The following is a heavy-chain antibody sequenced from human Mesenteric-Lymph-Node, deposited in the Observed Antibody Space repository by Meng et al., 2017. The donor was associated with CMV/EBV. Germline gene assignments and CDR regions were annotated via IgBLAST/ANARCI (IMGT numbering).Heavy chain of an antibody. V-gene: IGHV3-21*01. D-gene: IGHD3-9*01. CDR2: ISSSSYI. J-gene: IGHJ6*02. CDR3: ARGHDILTDEYYYHHMDV. Sequence: GGSLRLSCAASGFTFSSYSMNWVRQAPGKGLEWVSSISSSSYIYYADSVKGRFTISRDNAKNSLYLQMNSLRAEDTAVYYCARGHDILTDEYYYHHMDVWGQGTTVTVSS. CDR1: GFTFSSYS.